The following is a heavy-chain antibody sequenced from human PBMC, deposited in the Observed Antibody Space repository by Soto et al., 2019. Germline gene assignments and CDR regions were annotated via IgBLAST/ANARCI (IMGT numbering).Heavy chain of an antibody. V-gene: IGHV3-21*06. J-gene: IGHJ4*02. CDR3: ARVGTDYGSGSPYYSDY. D-gene: IGHD3-10*01. CDR1: GFSFRSYY. Sequence: LRLSFAASGFSFRSYYMNWVRQAPGRGLEWVSSISPSSSFLSYADSLKGRFTISRDNAKSSVNLQMNSLRVEDTAVYYCARVGTDYGSGSPYYSDYWGQGILVTVSS. CDR2: ISPSSSFL.